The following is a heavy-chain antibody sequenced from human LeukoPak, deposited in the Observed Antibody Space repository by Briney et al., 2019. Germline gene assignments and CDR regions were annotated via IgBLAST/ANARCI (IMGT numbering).Heavy chain of an antibody. D-gene: IGHD5-12*01. V-gene: IGHV3-53*01. CDR2: IYSAGPT. J-gene: IGHJ4*02. Sequence: GGSLRLSCAASGFTVSNNYMTWVRQAPGKGLEWLSIIYSAGPTDYADSVTGRFAISRDNSKNTVYLQMNSLAAEDTAVYYCGRVSVPVWLPIDYWGQGILVTVSS. CDR3: GRVSVPVWLPIDY. CDR1: GFTVSNNY.